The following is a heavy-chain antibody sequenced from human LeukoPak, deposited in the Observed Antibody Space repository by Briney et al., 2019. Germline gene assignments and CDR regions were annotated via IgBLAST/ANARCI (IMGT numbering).Heavy chain of an antibody. CDR3: AKVVDYYDSSGYSEGY. D-gene: IGHD3-22*01. V-gene: IGHV3-30*02. Sequence: GGSLRLSCAASGFSFSSYAMHWVRQAPGKGLEWVTFIRYDGNNKYYADSVKGRFTISRDNSKNTLYLEMNSLGAEDTAVYYCAKVVDYYDSSGYSEGYWGQGTLVTVSS. CDR1: GFSFSSYA. J-gene: IGHJ4*02. CDR2: IRYDGNNK.